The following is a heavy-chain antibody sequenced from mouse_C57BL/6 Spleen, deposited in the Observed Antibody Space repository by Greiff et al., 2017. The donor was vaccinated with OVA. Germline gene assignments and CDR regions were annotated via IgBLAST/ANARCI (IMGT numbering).Heavy chain of an antibody. CDR3: ARGTLTGTGAMDY. CDR1: GYTFTSYW. J-gene: IGHJ4*01. Sequence: QVHVKQPGAELVKPGASVKMSCKASGYTFTSYWITWVKQRPGQGLEWIGDIYPGSGSTNYNEKFKSKATLTVDTSSSTAYMQLSSLTSEDSAVYYCARGTLTGTGAMDYWGQGTSVTVSS. D-gene: IGHD4-1*01. CDR2: IYPGSGST. V-gene: IGHV1-55*01.